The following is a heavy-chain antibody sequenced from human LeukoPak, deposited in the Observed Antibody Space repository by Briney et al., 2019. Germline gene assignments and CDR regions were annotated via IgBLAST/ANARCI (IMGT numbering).Heavy chain of an antibody. CDR1: GFTFSSYE. J-gene: IGHJ4*02. CDR3: ARTVTTYYYDGSGYYDY. V-gene: IGHV3-48*03. Sequence: AGRSLRLSCAASGFTFSSYEMNWVRQAPGKGLEWVSYIDSGGSIIYYADSVKGRFTISRDNAKNSLYMQMNSLRAEDTAVYYCARTVTTYYYDGSGYYDYWGQGTLVTVSS. D-gene: IGHD3-22*01. CDR2: IDSGGSII.